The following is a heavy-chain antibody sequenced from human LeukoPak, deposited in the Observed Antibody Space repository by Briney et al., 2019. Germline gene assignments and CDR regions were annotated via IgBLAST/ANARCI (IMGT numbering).Heavy chain of an antibody. CDR2: ISAYNGNT. Sequence: GASVKVSCKASGYTFTSYGISWMRQAPGQGLEWMGWISAYNGNTNYAQKLQGRVTMTTDTSTSTAYMELRSLRSDDTAVYYCARVVSVGEQWLVSGFDYWGQGTLVTVSS. V-gene: IGHV1-18*01. J-gene: IGHJ4*02. CDR1: GYTFTSYG. CDR3: ARVVSVGEQWLVSGFDY. D-gene: IGHD6-19*01.